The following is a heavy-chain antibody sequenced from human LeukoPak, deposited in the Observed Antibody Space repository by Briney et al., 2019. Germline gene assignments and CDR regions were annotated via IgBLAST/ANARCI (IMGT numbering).Heavy chain of an antibody. V-gene: IGHV3-30*02. J-gene: IGHJ5*02. CDR1: GFTFSSYG. CDR3: ARDRVWFGELASGWFDP. D-gene: IGHD3-10*01. Sequence: GGSLRLSCAASGFTFSSYGMSWVRQAPGKGLEWVAYIHTDQTIQYYADSVKGRFTISRDNAKNSLYPQMNSLRAEDTAVYYCARDRVWFGELASGWFDPWGQGTLVTVSS. CDR2: IHTDQTIQ.